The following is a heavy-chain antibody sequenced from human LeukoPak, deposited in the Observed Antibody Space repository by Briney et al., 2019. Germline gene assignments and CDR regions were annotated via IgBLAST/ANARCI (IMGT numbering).Heavy chain of an antibody. CDR3: ARGIEDPWTKWEHSYYFDY. V-gene: IGHV1-69*05. J-gene: IGHJ4*02. Sequence: GSSVKVSCKASGGTFSSYAISWVRQAPGQGLEWMGGIIPIFGTANYAQKFQGRVTMTRDTSTSTVYMELSSLRSEDTAVYYCARGIEDPWTKWEHSYYFDYWGQGTLVTVSS. CDR2: IIPIFGTA. D-gene: IGHD1-26*01. CDR1: GGTFSSYA.